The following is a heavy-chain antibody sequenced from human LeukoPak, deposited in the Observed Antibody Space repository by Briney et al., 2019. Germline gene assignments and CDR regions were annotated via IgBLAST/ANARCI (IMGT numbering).Heavy chain of an antibody. Sequence: GASVNVSCKASGYTFTSYDINWVRQATGQGLEWMGWMNPNSGNTGYAQKFQGRVTMTRNTSISTAYMELSSLRSEDTAVYYCATNTYYDFWSGYFRDAFDIWGQGTMVTVSS. CDR1: GYTFTSYD. CDR3: ATNTYYDFWSGYFRDAFDI. J-gene: IGHJ3*02. V-gene: IGHV1-8*01. CDR2: MNPNSGNT. D-gene: IGHD3-3*01.